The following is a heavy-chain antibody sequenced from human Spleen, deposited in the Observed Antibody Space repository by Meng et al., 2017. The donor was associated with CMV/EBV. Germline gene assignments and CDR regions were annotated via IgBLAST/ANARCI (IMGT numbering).Heavy chain of an antibody. V-gene: IGHV3-74*01. J-gene: IGHJ5*02. CDR3: ARAARDWFDP. CDR1: GFTFSSYW. CDR2: INSDGSST. Sequence: LSCAASGFTFSSYWMHWVRQAAGKGLVWVSRINSDGSSTSYADSVKGRFTISRDNAKNTLYLQMNRLRAEDTAVYYCARAARDWFDPWGQGTLVTSPQ.